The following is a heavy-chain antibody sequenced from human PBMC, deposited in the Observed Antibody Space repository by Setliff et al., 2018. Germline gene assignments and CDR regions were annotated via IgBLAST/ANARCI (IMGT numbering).Heavy chain of an antibody. CDR3: ARDALYDSNDRNSYYGNWLDP. CDR1: GGSFSNYA. Sequence: GASVKVSCKASGGSFSNYAIIWVRQAPGQGPEWMGGIIPIYGSTNNAEKFQGRVTFSADESMSTVYMELSSLTSADTALYYCARDALYDSNDRNSYYGNWLDPWGQGTLVTVPS. V-gene: IGHV1-69*13. J-gene: IGHJ5*02. CDR2: IIPIYGST. D-gene: IGHD3-22*01.